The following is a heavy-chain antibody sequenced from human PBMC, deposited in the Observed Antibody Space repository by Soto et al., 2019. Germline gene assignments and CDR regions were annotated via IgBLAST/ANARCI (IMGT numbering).Heavy chain of an antibody. CDR1: GFTFSSYA. D-gene: IGHD3-10*01. CDR2: ISGSGGST. V-gene: IGHV3-23*01. Sequence: GGSLRLSCAASGFTFSSYAMSWVRQAPGKGLEWVSGISGSGGSTYYTDSVKGRFTISRDTSKNTLSLQMNNLRAEDTAVYYCAKDTGEVRGIFDYWGQGTLVTVSS. J-gene: IGHJ4*02. CDR3: AKDTGEVRGIFDY.